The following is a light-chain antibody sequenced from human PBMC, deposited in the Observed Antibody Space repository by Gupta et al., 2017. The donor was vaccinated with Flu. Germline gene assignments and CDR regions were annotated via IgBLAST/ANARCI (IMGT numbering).Light chain of an antibody. V-gene: IGLV10-54*04. CDR2: RDN. CDR1: SNNVGYEG. J-gene: IGLJ3*02. CDR3: AAGDSSRNARV. Sequence: QAGLTQPPSVSEGLRQTATLTCTGNSNNVGYEGSVWLQQHQGHPPKLLSYRDNNRPSGISERFSAYRSGSTAYLTIAGLQPEDEADYYCAAGDSSRNARVFGGGTKLTV.